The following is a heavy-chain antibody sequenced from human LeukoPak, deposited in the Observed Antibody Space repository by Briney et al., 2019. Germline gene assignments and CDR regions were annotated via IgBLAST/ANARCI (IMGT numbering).Heavy chain of an antibody. CDR2: MNPNSGNT. V-gene: IGHV1-8*01. CDR1: GYTFTSYD. Sequence: ASVKVSCKASGYTFTSYDINWVRQATGQGLEWMGWMNPNSGNTGYAQKFQGRVTMTRNTSISTAYTELSSLRSEDTAVYYCARYSGWYTHDAFDIWGQGTMVTVSS. D-gene: IGHD6-19*01. CDR3: ARYSGWYTHDAFDI. J-gene: IGHJ3*02.